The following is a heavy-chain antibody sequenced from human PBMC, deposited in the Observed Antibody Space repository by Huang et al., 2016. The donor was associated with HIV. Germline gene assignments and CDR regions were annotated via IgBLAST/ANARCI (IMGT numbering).Heavy chain of an antibody. CDR1: GGPFRSYS. V-gene: IGHV1-69*13. CDR3: ARGSLEYSVSSSLDY. Sequence: QVQLLQSGAEVKKPGSSVKVSCKASGGPFRSYSIAWVRQAPGQGLEWMASRMPVFDSTNYEQKLQGRVRVTADESTSTVYMELRDLRPDDTAVYFCARGSLEYSVSSSLDYWGQGTHVTVSS. D-gene: IGHD4-4*01. CDR2: RMPVFDST. J-gene: IGHJ4*02.